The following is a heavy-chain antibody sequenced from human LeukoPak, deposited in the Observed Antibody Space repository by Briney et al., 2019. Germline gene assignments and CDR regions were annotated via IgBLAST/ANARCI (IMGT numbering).Heavy chain of an antibody. J-gene: IGHJ1*01. Sequence: GGSLRLSCAPPGFTFSSYAMNWVRQAPGKRLEWVSAISGSGGSTYYADSVKGRFTISRDNSKNTLYLQMNSLGAEDTAVYYCAKPRIAAAGTPEDFQHWGQGTLVTVSS. CDR3: AKPRIAAAGTPEDFQH. D-gene: IGHD6-13*01. CDR2: ISGSGGST. V-gene: IGHV3-23*01. CDR1: GFTFSSYA.